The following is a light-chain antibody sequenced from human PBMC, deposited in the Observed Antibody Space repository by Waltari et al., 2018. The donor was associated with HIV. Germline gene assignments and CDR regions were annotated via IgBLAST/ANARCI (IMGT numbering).Light chain of an antibody. CDR3: QQVNVLPFT. CDR1: QRVSDR. CDR2: DVS. J-gene: IGKJ3*01. V-gene: IGKV6-21*01. Sequence: EIVLTQSPDFQSVTAKEKVTITCRASQRVSDRFHWYQQKPHQAPKSLIKDVSKSVSGVPSRFSGSGSGTDFTLTINGLEAEDAATYYCQQVNVLPFTFGPGTKVDI.